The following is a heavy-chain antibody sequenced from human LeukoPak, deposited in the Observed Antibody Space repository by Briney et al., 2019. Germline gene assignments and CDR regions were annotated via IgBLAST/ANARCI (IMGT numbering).Heavy chain of an antibody. CDR3: ARESSGWFFLPYYYYGMDV. D-gene: IGHD6-19*01. V-gene: IGHV3-30-3*01. J-gene: IGHJ6*02. CDR1: GFTFSSYA. CDR2: ISYDGSNK. Sequence: GGSLRLSCAASGFTFSSYAMHWVRQAPGKGLEWVAVISYDGSNKYYADSVKGRFTISRDNSKNTLYLQMNSLRAEDTAVYYCARESSGWFFLPYYYYGMDVWGQGTTVTVSS.